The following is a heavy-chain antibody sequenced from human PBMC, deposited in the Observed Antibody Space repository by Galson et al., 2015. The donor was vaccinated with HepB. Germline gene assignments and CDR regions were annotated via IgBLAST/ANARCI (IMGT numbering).Heavy chain of an antibody. V-gene: IGHV3-23*01. D-gene: IGHD6-19*01. CDR2: MSDNGDNT. CDR1: GFTFSSYA. Sequence: SPRLSCAVSGFTFSSYAIMRVRQAPGKGLGWVSGMSDNGDNTFYADYVKGRFTISRDISKNTVYLQMNSLRVEDTAVYYCATRSGASGWYSYFQHWGQGTLVTVSS. CDR3: ATRSGASGWYSYFQH. J-gene: IGHJ1*01.